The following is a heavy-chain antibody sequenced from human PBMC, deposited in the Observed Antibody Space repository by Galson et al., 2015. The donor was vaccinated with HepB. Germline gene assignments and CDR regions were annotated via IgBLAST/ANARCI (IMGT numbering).Heavy chain of an antibody. D-gene: IGHD2/OR15-2a*01. CDR1: GFTFSNYG. CDR3: AREDRYTYIVTYDL. Sequence: SLRLSCAASGFTFSNYGMHWVRQAPGKGLEWVALIWKDGSNKYYADSVKGRFSISKDNSKNVVYLQMNSLGDDDTATYFYAREDRYTYIVTYDLWGQGARVTVSS. CDR2: IWKDGSNK. V-gene: IGHV3-33*01. J-gene: IGHJ4*02.